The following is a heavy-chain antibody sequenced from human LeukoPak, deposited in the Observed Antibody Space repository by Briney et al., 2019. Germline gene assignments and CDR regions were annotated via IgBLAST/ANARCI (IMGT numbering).Heavy chain of an antibody. CDR3: AGETSWDIVVVPAAMGCFDY. Sequence: SGGSLRLSCAASGFTFSSYEMNWVGQAPGKGLEWVSYISSSGSTIYYADSVKGRFTISRDNAKNSLYLQMNSLRAEDTAVYYCAGETSWDIVVVPAAMGCFDYWGQGTLVTVSS. D-gene: IGHD2-2*01. J-gene: IGHJ4*02. V-gene: IGHV3-48*03. CDR2: ISSSGSTI. CDR1: GFTFSSYE.